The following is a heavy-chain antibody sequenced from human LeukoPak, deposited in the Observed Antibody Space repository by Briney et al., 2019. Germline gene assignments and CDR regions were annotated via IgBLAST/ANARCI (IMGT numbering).Heavy chain of an antibody. J-gene: IGHJ4*02. V-gene: IGHV1-2*02. CDR2: INPNSGGT. CDR1: GYTFTGYY. CDR3: ARVLTLRTGHFDY. D-gene: IGHD1-1*01. Sequence: APVKVSCKASGYTFTGYYVHWVRQAPGQGLEWMGWINPNSGGTNYAQKFQGRVTMTRDTSISTAYMELSRLRSDDTAVYYCARVLTLRTGHFDYWGQGTLVTVSS.